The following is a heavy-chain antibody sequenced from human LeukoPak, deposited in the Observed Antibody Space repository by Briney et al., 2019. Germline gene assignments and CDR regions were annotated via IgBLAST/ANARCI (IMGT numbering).Heavy chain of an antibody. Sequence: ASVKVSCKASGGTFISYARSWGGQAPGEGLEGMGGIIAIFGIANYEQKFQGSLTITAPKPPSTAYMALSSLRSEDTAVYYCSIGIVATTEAPYCYYGINVWGQGTTVTVSS. CDR1: GGTFISYA. CDR3: SIGIVATTEAPYCYYGINV. J-gene: IGHJ6*02. V-gene: IGHV1-69*10. CDR2: IIAIFGIA. D-gene: IGHD5-12*01.